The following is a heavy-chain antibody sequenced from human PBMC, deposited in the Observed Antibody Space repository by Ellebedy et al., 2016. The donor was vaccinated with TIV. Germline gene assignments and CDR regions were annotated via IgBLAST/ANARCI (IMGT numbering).Heavy chain of an antibody. V-gene: IGHV3-48*02. D-gene: IGHD1-20*01. CDR2: ITGSSNTM. J-gene: IGHJ4*02. CDR1: GFTFSTYS. Sequence: PGGSLRLSCAASGFTFSTYSMNWVRQTPGKGLAWVSYITGSSNTMFYADSMEGRFTISRDNAKNSLYLQMNSLRDEDTAVYYCARGALTGTTRYFDFWGQGTLVTVSS. CDR3: ARGALTGTTRYFDF.